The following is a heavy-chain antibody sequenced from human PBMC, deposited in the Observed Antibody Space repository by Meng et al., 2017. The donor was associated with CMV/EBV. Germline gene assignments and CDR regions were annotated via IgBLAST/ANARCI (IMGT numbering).Heavy chain of an antibody. D-gene: IGHD3-22*01. Sequence: GALKISCAASGFTFSDYYMNWVRQAPGKGLEWVSSISSSSTIYYADSVKGRFTISRDNAKNSLYLQMNSLRAEDTAVYYCARGITMIVVVIAPNAFDIWGQGTMVTVSS. CDR2: ISSSSTI. CDR3: ARGITMIVVVIAPNAFDI. J-gene: IGHJ3*02. V-gene: IGHV3-69-1*02. CDR1: GFTFSDYY.